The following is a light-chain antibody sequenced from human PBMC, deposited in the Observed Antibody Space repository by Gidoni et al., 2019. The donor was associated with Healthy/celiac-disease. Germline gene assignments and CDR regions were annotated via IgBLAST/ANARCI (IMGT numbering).Light chain of an antibody. Sequence: IQMTQSPSSLSASVGDRLTITCRASQSISSYLNWYQQKPGKAPKLLIYAASSFQRGVPSRFSGSGSGTDFTLKISSLQPEDFATYYCQQSYSTPLTFGGGTKVEIK. V-gene: IGKV1-39*01. CDR3: QQSYSTPLT. CDR2: AAS. CDR1: QSISSY. J-gene: IGKJ4*01.